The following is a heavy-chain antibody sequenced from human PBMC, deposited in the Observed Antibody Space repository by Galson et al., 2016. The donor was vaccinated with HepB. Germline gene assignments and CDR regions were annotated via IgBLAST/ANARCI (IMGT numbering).Heavy chain of an antibody. CDR2: IVVGSGNT. CDR1: GFTFTSSA. D-gene: IGHD3-3*02. Sequence: SVKVSCKASGFTFTSSAVQWVRQARGQRLEWIGWIVVGSGNTRYSQKLQHRVTFTRDASASTAYMELSSLTSEDTAVYYCTRGTLGHWGQGTLVTVSS. CDR3: TRGTLGH. J-gene: IGHJ4*02. V-gene: IGHV1-58*01.